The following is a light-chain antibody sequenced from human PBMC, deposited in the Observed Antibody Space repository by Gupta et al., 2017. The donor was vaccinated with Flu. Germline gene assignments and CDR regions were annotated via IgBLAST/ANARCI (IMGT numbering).Light chain of an antibody. Sequence: VGDRVTITCRASQSISNRVAWYQQKAGKPPKILIYKASTLEGGFPSRFSGRGAGTQFTLTISSLQPDDFATYYCQQYYYYWTFGQGTKVEI. V-gene: IGKV1-5*03. CDR1: QSISNR. J-gene: IGKJ1*01. CDR2: KAS. CDR3: QQYYYYWT.